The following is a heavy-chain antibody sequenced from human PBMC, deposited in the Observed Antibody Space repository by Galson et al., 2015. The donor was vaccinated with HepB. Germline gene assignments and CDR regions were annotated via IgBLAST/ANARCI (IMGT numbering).Heavy chain of an antibody. V-gene: IGHV6-1*01. Sequence: CAISGDSVSSNTATWNWFRQSPSRGLEWLGRTYHWSQLPTEYAESLRSRLTVNSDTSKNQFSLQLNSVSPEDTAVYYCARGIAPGGLPRFDYWSQGTLVIVSS. CDR1: GDSVSSNTAT. D-gene: IGHD6-13*01. CDR3: ARGIAPGGLPRFDY. CDR2: TYHWSQLPT. J-gene: IGHJ4*02.